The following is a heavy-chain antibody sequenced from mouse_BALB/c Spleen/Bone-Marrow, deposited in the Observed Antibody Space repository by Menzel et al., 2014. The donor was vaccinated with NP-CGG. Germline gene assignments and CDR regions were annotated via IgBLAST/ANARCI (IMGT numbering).Heavy chain of an antibody. CDR1: GFTFSYYT. J-gene: IGHJ4*01. CDR2: ISNGGSST. V-gene: IGHV5-12-2*01. Sequence: DVKLQESGGGLVQPGGSLKLSCAASGFTFSYYTMSWVRQTPEKRLEWVAYISNGGSSTYHPDTVKGRFTISRDNAKNTLYLQMSSLKSEDTAMCYCARDGYDVGGALDYWGQGTSVTVSS. D-gene: IGHD2-2*01. CDR3: ARDGYDVGGALDY.